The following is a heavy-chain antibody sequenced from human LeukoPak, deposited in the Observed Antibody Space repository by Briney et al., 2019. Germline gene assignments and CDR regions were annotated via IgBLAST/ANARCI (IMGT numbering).Heavy chain of an antibody. V-gene: IGHV3-23*01. CDR2: ISGSGGDT. CDR3: AKTTAGYSSGRYPGWPIDY. J-gene: IGHJ4*02. CDR1: GFTFRSCA. Sequence: GGSLRLSCAASGFTFRSCAIYWVRKAPGKGLDWVSGISGSGGDTYFADSVKGRFTISRDNSKNTVFLQMDSLRAEDTAVYYCAKTTAGYSSGRYPGWPIDYWGQGTLVTVSS. D-gene: IGHD6-19*01.